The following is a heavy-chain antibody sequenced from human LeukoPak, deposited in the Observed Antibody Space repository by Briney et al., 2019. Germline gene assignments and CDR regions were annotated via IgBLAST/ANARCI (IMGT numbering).Heavy chain of an antibody. Sequence: PSQTLSLTCTVSGGSISSGGYYWNWIRQFPGKGLEWIGYIQYSGSTRYNTSLESRVTISLDTSKTQFSLKMTSVTAADTAVYYCARLAMVRGLDIWGQGTMVIVSS. CDR1: GGSISSGGYY. CDR2: IQYSGST. J-gene: IGHJ3*02. V-gene: IGHV4-31*03. CDR3: ARLAMVRGLDI. D-gene: IGHD3-10*01.